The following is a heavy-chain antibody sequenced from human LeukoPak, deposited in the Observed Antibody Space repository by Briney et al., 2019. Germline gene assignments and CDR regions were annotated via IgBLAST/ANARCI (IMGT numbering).Heavy chain of an antibody. D-gene: IGHD4-17*01. CDR2: IYTSGST. CDR3: ARVSTGPLYMDV. Sequence: PSQTLSLTCTVSGGSISSGSYYWSWIRQPAGKGLEWIGRIYTSGSTNYNPSLKSRVTISVDTSKNQFSLKLSPVTAADTAVYYCARVSTGPLYMDVWGKGTTVTISS. CDR1: GGSISSGSYY. J-gene: IGHJ6*03. V-gene: IGHV4-61*02.